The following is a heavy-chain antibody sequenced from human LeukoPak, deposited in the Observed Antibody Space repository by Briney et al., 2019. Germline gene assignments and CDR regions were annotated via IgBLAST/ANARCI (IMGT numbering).Heavy chain of an antibody. CDR2: IKQDGSEK. Sequence: PGGSLRLSCAASGFTFSSYWMSWVRQVPGKGLEWVANIKQDGSEKYYVDSVKGRFTISRDNAKNSLYLQMNSLRAEDTAVYYCARAGIYYASGRRFHAFDIWGQGTMVTVSS. CDR1: GFTFSSYW. CDR3: ARAGIYYASGRRFHAFDI. J-gene: IGHJ3*02. V-gene: IGHV3-7*01. D-gene: IGHD3-10*01.